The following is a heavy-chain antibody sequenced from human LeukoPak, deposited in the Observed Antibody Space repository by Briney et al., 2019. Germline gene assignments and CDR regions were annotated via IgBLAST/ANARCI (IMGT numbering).Heavy chain of an antibody. CDR1: GVTLSTYA. V-gene: IGHV3-23*01. D-gene: IGHD3-22*01. CDR2: ISGSGGST. J-gene: IGHJ3*02. Sequence: PGGSLRLSCAASGVTLSTYAMSWARQAPGKGLEWVSAISGSGGSTYYADSVKGRLTISRDNSKNTLYLQMNSLRAEDTAVYYCATYPAYYYDSSGYPDAFDIWGQGTMVTVSS. CDR3: ATYPAYYYDSSGYPDAFDI.